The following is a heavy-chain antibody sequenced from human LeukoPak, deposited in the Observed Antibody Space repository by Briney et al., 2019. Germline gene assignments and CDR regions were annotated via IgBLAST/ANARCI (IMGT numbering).Heavy chain of an antibody. J-gene: IGHJ4*02. Sequence: PSETLSLTCSVSGGSITNNYWSWIRQPPGKGLEWLGNMYYSGNTNYNPSLKSRVSISLDTSKNQFSLKLTSVTAADTALYYCASGRQWLAFDSWGQGMLVTVSS. V-gene: IGHV4-59*01. CDR2: MYYSGNT. CDR3: ASGRQWLAFDS. D-gene: IGHD6-19*01. CDR1: GGSITNNY.